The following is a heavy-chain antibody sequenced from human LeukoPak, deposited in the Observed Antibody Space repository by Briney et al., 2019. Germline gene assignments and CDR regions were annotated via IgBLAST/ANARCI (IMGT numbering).Heavy chain of an antibody. V-gene: IGHV3-30*18. CDR1: GFTFSSYG. D-gene: IGHD6-19*01. Sequence: GGSLRLSCAASGFTFSSYGMHWVRQAPGKGLEWVAVISYDGSNKYYADSVKGRFTISRDNSKNTLYLQMNSLRAEDTAVYYCAKDHIAVAVDAEYFQHWGQGTLVTVSS. CDR2: ISYDGSNK. J-gene: IGHJ1*01. CDR3: AKDHIAVAVDAEYFQH.